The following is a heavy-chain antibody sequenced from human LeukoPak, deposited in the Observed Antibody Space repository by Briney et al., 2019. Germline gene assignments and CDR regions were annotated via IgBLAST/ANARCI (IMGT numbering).Heavy chain of an antibody. CDR3: AISMMAFGGAIDF. Sequence: GGSLRLSCAASGFTFSSYSVNWVRQAPGKGLEWVSYISSSSVTIYYADSVRGRFTFSRDNARNSLSLLMNSLRVEDTAVYYCAISMMAFGGAIDFWGRGTQLTVSS. V-gene: IGHV3-48*01. CDR1: GFTFSSYS. D-gene: IGHD3-16*01. CDR2: ISSSSVTI. J-gene: IGHJ4*02.